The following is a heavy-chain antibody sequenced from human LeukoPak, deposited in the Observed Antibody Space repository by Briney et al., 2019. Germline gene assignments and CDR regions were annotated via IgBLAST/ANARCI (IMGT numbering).Heavy chain of an antibody. CDR3: ARNQRDYLFDY. CDR1: GGSISSGGYS. CDR2: IYHSGST. J-gene: IGHJ4*02. V-gene: IGHV4-30-2*01. Sequence: SETLSLTCAVSGGSISSGGYSWSWIRQPPGKGLEWIGYIYHSGSTYYNPSLKSRVTISVDRSKNQFSLKLSSVTAADTAVYYCARNQRDYLFDYWGQGTLVTVSS. D-gene: IGHD4-17*01.